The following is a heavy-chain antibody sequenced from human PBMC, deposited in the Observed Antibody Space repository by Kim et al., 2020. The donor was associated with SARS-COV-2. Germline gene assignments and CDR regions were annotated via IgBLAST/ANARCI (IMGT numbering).Heavy chain of an antibody. CDR1: GGTFSSYA. Sequence: SVKVSCKASGGTFSSYAISWVRQAPGQGLEWMGGIIPIFGTANYAQKFQGRVTITADESTSTAYMELSSLRSEDTAVYYCARDLDGYDMDSSDSGDYWGQGTLVTVSS. CDR3: ARDLDGYDMDSSDSGDY. V-gene: IGHV1-69*13. CDR2: IIPIFGTA. J-gene: IGHJ4*02. D-gene: IGHD3-22*01.